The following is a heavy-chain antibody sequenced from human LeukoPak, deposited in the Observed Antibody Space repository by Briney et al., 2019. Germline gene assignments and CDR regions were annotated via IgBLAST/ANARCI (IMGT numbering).Heavy chain of an antibody. V-gene: IGHV3-23*01. Sequence: GGSLRLSCAASGFTFSSYAMSWVRQAPGKGLEWVSTISGSGGSTYYADSVKGRFTISRDNSKNTLYLQMNSLRAEDTAVYYCARELPEYGGYVNWFDPWGQGTLVTVSS. J-gene: IGHJ5*02. CDR3: ARELPEYGGYVNWFDP. CDR2: ISGSGGST. CDR1: GFTFSSYA. D-gene: IGHD5-12*01.